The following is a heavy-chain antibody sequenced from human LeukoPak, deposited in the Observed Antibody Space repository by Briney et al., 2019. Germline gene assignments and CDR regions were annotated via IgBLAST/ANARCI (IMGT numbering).Heavy chain of an antibody. CDR2: ISSSSSYI. J-gene: IGHJ5*02. V-gene: IGHV3-21*01. Sequence: GGSLRLPCAASGFTFSSYSMNWVRQAPGKGLEWVSSISSSSSYIYYADSVKGRFTISRDNSKNTLYLQMNSLRVEDTAVYYCAKDLYSNGWCNYFDPWGQGTLVTVSS. D-gene: IGHD4-11*01. CDR3: AKDLYSNGWCNYFDP. CDR1: GFTFSSYS.